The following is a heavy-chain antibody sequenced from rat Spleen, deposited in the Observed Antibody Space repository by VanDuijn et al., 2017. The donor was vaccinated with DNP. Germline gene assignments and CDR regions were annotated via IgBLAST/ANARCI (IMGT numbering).Heavy chain of an antibody. D-gene: IGHD4-3*01. Sequence: QVQLRQSGAELAKPGSSVKISCKASGYTFTSYYINWIKQTTGQGLEYIGYIHAGSGGTNSNEKFKGKATLTVDKSSSTAFMQLSSLTPDDSAVYYCARSWVGVRGIWFAYWGQGTLVTVSS. J-gene: IGHJ3*01. V-gene: IGHV1-43*01. CDR1: GYTFTSYY. CDR2: IHAGSGGT. CDR3: ARSWVGVRGIWFAY.